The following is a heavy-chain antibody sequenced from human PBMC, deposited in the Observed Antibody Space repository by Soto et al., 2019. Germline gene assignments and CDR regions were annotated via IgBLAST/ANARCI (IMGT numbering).Heavy chain of an antibody. CDR1: GGTFSSYT. J-gene: IGHJ4*02. CDR3: ASDSVSITMVRGVIIDY. V-gene: IGHV1-69*02. D-gene: IGHD3-10*01. Sequence: SVKVSCEASGGTFSSYTISWVRQAPGQGHEWMGRIIPILGIANYAQKFQGRVTITADKSTSTAYMELSSLRSEDTAVYYCASDSVSITMVRGVIIDYWGQGTLVTVSS. CDR2: IIPILGIA.